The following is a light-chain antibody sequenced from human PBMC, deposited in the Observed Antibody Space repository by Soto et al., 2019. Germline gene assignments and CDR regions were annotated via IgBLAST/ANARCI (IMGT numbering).Light chain of an antibody. CDR3: CSYTSSSTYV. Sequence: QSVLTQPASVSGSPGQSITISCTGTSSDVGDYNSVSWYQQHPGKAPKLMIFDVSNRPSGVSDRFSGSKSGNTASLTISGLQAEDEADYYCCSYTSSSTYVFGTGTKVTVL. J-gene: IGLJ1*01. V-gene: IGLV2-14*03. CDR1: SSDVGDYNS. CDR2: DVS.